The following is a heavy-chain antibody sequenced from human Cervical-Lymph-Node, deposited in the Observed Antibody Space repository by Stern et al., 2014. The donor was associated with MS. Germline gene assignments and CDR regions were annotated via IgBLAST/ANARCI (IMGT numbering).Heavy chain of an antibody. CDR2: IIPIFGTA. J-gene: IGHJ4*02. CDR1: GGTFTSYA. CDR3: ARGSPFSGSFDY. Sequence: QLVQSGAEVKKPGSSVKVSCKASGGTFTSYAISWVRQAPGQGLEWMGGIIPIFGTANYAQKFQGRVTIAADESTSSAYMELSSLRSEDSAVYYGARGSPFSGSFDYWGQGTLVTVSS. V-gene: IGHV1-69*01. D-gene: IGHD1-26*01.